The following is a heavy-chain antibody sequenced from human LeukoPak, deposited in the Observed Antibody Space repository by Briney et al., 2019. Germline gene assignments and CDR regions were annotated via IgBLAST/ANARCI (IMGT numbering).Heavy chain of an antibody. CDR3: ARGGYGDYTLDY. Sequence: SETLSLTCTVSGGSINSYYWSWIRQPPGKGLEWIGYISYSGSTDYNPSLKSRVTISADTSKNHFSLKLSSVTAADTAMYYCARGGYGDYTLDYWGQGTLVTVSS. CDR2: ISYSGST. D-gene: IGHD4-17*01. CDR1: GGSINSYY. J-gene: IGHJ4*02. V-gene: IGHV4-59*01.